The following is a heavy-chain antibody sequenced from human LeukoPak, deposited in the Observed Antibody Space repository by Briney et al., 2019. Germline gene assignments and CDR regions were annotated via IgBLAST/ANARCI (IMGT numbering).Heavy chain of an antibody. J-gene: IGHJ4*02. CDR2: IYYSGST. CDR1: GGSISSYY. Sequence: PSETLSLTCTVSGGSISSYYWSWIRQPPGKGLEWIGCIYYSGSTKYSPSLKSRVTISVDTSKNQFSLKLTSVTAADTGVYYCARLGIGVVPSAMLGDYYFDYWGQGTLVTVSS. CDR3: ARLGIGVVPSAMLGDYYFDY. D-gene: IGHD2-2*01. V-gene: IGHV4-59*08.